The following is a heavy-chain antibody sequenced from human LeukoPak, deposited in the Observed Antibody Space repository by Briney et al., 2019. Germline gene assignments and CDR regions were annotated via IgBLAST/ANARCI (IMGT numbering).Heavy chain of an antibody. CDR2: IRYDDSE. CDR1: GFRLTEYG. V-gene: IGHV3-30*02. J-gene: IGHJ5*02. Sequence: AGGSLRLSCAACGFRLTEYGIHWVRQAPGKGLEWLSFIRYDDSEYYADSVKGRFTISRDNSKNTLFLQMHSLRSEDTAVYYCAKDPVNHCASSVCYGLQSWGQGTLVIVSS. CDR3: AKDPVNHCASSVCYGLQS. D-gene: IGHD3-22*01.